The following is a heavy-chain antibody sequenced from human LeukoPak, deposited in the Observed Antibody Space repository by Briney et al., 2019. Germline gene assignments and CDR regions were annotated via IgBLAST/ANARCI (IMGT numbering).Heavy chain of an antibody. CDR2: IYYSGST. CDR1: GGSISSYY. V-gene: IGHV4-59*08. J-gene: IGHJ4*02. Sequence: SETLSLTCTVSGGSISSYYWSWIRQPPGKGLEWIGYIYYSGSTNYNPSLKSRVTISVDTSKNQFSLKLSSVTAADTAVYYCARTHDYGDYPTTYFDYWGQGTLVTVSS. D-gene: IGHD4-17*01. CDR3: ARTHDYGDYPTTYFDY.